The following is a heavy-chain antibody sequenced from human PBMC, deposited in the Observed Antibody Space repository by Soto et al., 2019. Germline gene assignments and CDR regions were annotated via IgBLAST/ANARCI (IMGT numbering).Heavy chain of an antibody. CDR1: GFTVSSHY. D-gene: IGHD5-18*01. CDR2: IYSGGST. J-gene: IGHJ3*02. CDR3: ARYTAMARGDAFDI. V-gene: IGHV3-53*01. Sequence: GGSLRLSCAASGFTVSSHYMSWVRQAPGKGLEWVSVIYSGGSTYYADSVKGRFTISRDNSKNTLYLQMNSLRAEDTAVYYCARYTAMARGDAFDIWGQGTMVTVSS.